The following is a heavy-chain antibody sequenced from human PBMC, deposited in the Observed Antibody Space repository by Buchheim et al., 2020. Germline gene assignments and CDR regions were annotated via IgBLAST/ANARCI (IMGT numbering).Heavy chain of an antibody. CDR3: ARVPYSSGFLFYLDH. CDR2: INPNGGTT. J-gene: IGHJ4*02. D-gene: IGHD6-19*01. Sequence: QVQLVQSGAEVKKPGASVRASCKASGYTFTYYHIHWVRQAPGQGLEWMGIINPNGGTTTYAQRFQGRVTITRDTSTTTVYMELSSLTSEDTAVYYCARVPYSSGFLFYLDHWGQGAL. V-gene: IGHV1-46*01. CDR1: GYTFTYYH.